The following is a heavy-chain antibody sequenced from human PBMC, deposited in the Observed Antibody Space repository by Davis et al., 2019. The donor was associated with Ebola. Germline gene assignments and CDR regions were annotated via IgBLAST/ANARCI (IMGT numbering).Heavy chain of an antibody. Sequence: SVKVSCKASGYTFTSYYMHWVRQAPGQGLEWMGRIIPILGIANYAQKFQGRVTITADKSTSTAYMELSSLRSEDTAVYYCARDTLPYSYGLGYYYYGMDVWGQGTTVTVSS. CDR2: IIPILGIA. CDR1: GYTFTSYY. D-gene: IGHD5-18*01. CDR3: ARDTLPYSYGLGYYYYGMDV. V-gene: IGHV1-69*04. J-gene: IGHJ6*02.